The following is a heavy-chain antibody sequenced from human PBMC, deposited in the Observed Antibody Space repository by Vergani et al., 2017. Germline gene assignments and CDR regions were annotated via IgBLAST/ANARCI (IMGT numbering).Heavy chain of an antibody. V-gene: IGHV1-18*01. J-gene: IGHJ6*02. D-gene: IGHD1-1*01. CDR2: VSPYDGNT. CDR3: TRERFYNNIRETYRPPSYYSIGV. Sequence: QSQLVQSGDEVKKPGASVKVSCKTSGYSFINYGISWVRQAPGQGLEWLGWVSPYDGNTNYGQKLQGRVTMTTDTSTRPAYMLLRSLTFEHTAVYYCTRERFYNNIRETYRPPSYYSIGVWVQGTKVTVAS. CDR1: GYSFINYG.